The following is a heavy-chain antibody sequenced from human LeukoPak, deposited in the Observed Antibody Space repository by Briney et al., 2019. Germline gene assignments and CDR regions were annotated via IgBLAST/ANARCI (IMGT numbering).Heavy chain of an antibody. J-gene: IGHJ4*02. D-gene: IGHD3-10*01. V-gene: IGHV4-61*08. CDR2: DYCGGNT. CDR1: GGSVTTYGSC. Sequence: PSGTLSLTCTVSGGSVTTYGSCWSWIRQPPGKGLEWIAYDYCGGNTNYNPSLKSRVTISVDTSKNQFSLKLSSVTAADTAVYYCARDYYGSLDYWGQGILVTVSS. CDR3: ARDYYGSLDY.